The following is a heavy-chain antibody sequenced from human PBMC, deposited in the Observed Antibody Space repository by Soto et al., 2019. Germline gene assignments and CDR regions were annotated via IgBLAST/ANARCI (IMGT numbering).Heavy chain of an antibody. D-gene: IGHD3-9*01. V-gene: IGHV3-30-3*01. Sequence: QVQLVESGGGVVQPGRSLRLSCAASGFTFSSYAMHWVRQAPGKGLEWVAVISYDGSNKYYADSVKGRFTISRDNSKNTLYLQMNSLRAEDTAVYYCARGRVSYDTLTGYSLWGQGTLVTVSS. CDR1: GFTFSSYA. J-gene: IGHJ4*02. CDR2: ISYDGSNK. CDR3: ARGRVSYDTLTGYSL.